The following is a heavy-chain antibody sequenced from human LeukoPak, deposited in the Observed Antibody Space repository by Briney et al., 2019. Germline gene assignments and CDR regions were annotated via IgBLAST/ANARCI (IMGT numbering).Heavy chain of an antibody. D-gene: IGHD3-16*02. CDR3: AKDQSLNPAVIDY. V-gene: IGHV4-34*01. J-gene: IGHJ4*02. Sequence: SETLSLTCAVYGGSFSGYYWSWIRQPPGKGLEWIGEINHSGSTNYNPSLKSRVTISVDTSKNQFSLKLSSVTAADTALYYCAKDQSLNPAVIDYWGQGTLVTVSS. CDR1: GGSFSGYY. CDR2: INHSGST.